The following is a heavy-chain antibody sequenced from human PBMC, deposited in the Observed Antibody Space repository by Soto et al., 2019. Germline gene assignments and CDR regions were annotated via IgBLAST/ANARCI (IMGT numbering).Heavy chain of an antibody. J-gene: IGHJ6*02. V-gene: IGHV3-13*05. CDR3: ARAYLGRLPRRADYYYAMDV. D-gene: IGHD1-26*01. CDR2: LGAADDP. CDR1: GFSFRDSA. Sequence: VQLVESGGGSVQPGESLRLSCAASGFSFRDSAMHWVRQRTGNGLEWVSGLGAADDPYYIASVKGRFSVSRDNAQNSLYLQMNNLRVDDTAVYFCARAYLGRLPRRADYYYAMDVWGRGTTVTVSS.